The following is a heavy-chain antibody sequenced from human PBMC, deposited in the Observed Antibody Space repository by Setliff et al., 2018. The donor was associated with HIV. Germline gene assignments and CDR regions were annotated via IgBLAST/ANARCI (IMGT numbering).Heavy chain of an antibody. V-gene: IGHV4-38-2*01. J-gene: IGHJ5*02. CDR3: ARGGTSSNWFRA. CDR1: GYSISSGYY. Sequence: PSETLSLTCAVSGYSISSGYYWGWIRQPPGKGLQWIGFIYNSATTNYNPSLKSRVTMSLDTSKNQLSLKLASVTAADTAVYYCARGGTSSNWFRAWGQGTLVTVSS. D-gene: IGHD2-2*01. CDR2: IYNSATT.